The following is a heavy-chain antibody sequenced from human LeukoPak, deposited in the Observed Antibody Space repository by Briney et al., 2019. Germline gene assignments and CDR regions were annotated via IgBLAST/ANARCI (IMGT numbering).Heavy chain of an antibody. CDR3: ASRGPWWELTN. V-gene: IGHV4-39*01. J-gene: IGHJ4*02. CDR1: GGSISSSSYY. CDR2: IYYSGST. D-gene: IGHD1-26*01. Sequence: NTSETLSLTCTVSGGSISSSSYYWGWIRQPPGKGLEWIGSIYYSGSTYYNPSLKSRVTISVDTSKNQFSLKLSSVTAADTAVYYCASRGPWWELTNWGQGTLVTVSS.